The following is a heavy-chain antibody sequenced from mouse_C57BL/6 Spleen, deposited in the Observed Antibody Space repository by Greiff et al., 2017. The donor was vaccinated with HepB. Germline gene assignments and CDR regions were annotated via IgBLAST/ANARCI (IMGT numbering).Heavy chain of an antibody. V-gene: IGHV1-61*01. CDR2: IYPSDSET. J-gene: IGHJ2*01. CDR3: ARSGGYDGY. D-gene: IGHD2-2*01. Sequence: VKLQQPGAELVRPGSSVKLSCKASGYTFTSYWMDWVKQRPGQGLEWIGNIYPSDSETHYNQKFKDKATLTVDKSSSTAYMQLSSLTSEDSAVYYCARSGGYDGYWGQGTTLTVSS. CDR1: GYTFTSYW.